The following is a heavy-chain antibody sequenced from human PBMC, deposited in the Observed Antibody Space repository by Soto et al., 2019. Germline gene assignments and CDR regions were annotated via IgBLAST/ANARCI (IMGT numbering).Heavy chain of an antibody. CDR2: ISPIFGTA. V-gene: IGHV1-69*06. D-gene: IGHD6-19*01. Sequence: SVKVSCKASGGTFSSYAISWVRQAPGQGLEWMGGISPIFGTANYAQKFQGRVTITADKSTSTAYMELSSLRSEDTAVYYCARTGSGWYLGFDYWGQGTLVTVSS. CDR1: GGTFSSYA. CDR3: ARTGSGWYLGFDY. J-gene: IGHJ4*02.